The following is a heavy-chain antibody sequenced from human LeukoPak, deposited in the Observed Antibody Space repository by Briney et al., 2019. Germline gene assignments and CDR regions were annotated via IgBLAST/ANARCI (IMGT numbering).Heavy chain of an antibody. Sequence: GGSLRLSCSASGFTFTTYGMNWVRQAPGKGLEWVSGIGGSGVRTYYADSVKGRFTISRDNSKNTLYLQMNSLRAEDTAVYYCAALTQYYYGSGSDQVLDYWGQGTLVTVSS. J-gene: IGHJ4*02. V-gene: IGHV3-23*01. CDR1: GFTFTTYG. D-gene: IGHD3-10*01. CDR2: IGGSGVRT. CDR3: AALTQYYYGSGSDQVLDY.